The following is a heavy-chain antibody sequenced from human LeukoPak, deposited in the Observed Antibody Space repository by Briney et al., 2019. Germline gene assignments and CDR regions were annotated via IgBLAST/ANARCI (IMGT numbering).Heavy chain of an antibody. CDR3: AREYYGRALDP. J-gene: IGHJ5*01. Sequence: ASVKVSCKASGYTFTGYYVHWVRQAPGQGLEWMGWINPNSGGTNFAQKFQGRVTMTRDTSISTAYMELSRLRSDDTAVYYCAREYYGRALDPWGQGTLVTVSS. V-gene: IGHV1-2*02. CDR2: INPNSGGT. D-gene: IGHD2-21*01. CDR1: GYTFTGYY.